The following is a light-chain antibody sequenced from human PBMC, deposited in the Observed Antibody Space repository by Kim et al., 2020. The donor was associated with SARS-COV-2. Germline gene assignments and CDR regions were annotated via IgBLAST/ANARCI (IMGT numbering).Light chain of an antibody. CDR2: AAS. Sequence: AIRMTQSPSSFSASTGDRVTITCRASQGISSYLAWYQQKPGKAPKLLIYAASTLQSGVPSRFSGSGSGTDFTLTISCLQSEDFATYYCQQYYSYPYTFGQVTKLDI. CDR3: QQYYSYPYT. J-gene: IGKJ2*01. V-gene: IGKV1-8*01. CDR1: QGISSY.